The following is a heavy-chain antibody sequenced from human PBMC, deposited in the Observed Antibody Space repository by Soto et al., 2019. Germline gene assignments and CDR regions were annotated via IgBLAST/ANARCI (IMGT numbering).Heavy chain of an antibody. CDR2: IYYSGTT. D-gene: IGHD3-22*01. Sequence: SGIMSLTCPVAGASSSSATHYWNRIRQPPGKPLEWIGYIYYSGTTNYNPSLRSRVTISLDRSNDQFSLKLSSVTAADTAVYYCARTRDNNINYYYAWDGWGQGTTVTVS. CDR3: ARTRDNNINYYYAWDG. CDR1: GASSSSATHY. V-gene: IGHV4-61*01. J-gene: IGHJ6*02.